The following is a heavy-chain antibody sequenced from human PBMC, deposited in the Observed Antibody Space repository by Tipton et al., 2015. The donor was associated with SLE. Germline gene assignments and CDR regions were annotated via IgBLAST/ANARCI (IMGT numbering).Heavy chain of an antibody. CDR1: GFTFRNYA. CDR3: ARDEEGIAVAGLMVDY. CDR2: ISGTGVGT. Sequence: SLRLSCAGSGFTFRNYAMSWVRQAPGRGLEWVSVISGTGVGTYYADSVRGRFTISRDNSKNTLYLQMNSLRAEDTAVYYCARDEEGIAVAGLMVDYWGQGTLVTVSS. J-gene: IGHJ4*02. D-gene: IGHD6-19*01. V-gene: IGHV3-23*01.